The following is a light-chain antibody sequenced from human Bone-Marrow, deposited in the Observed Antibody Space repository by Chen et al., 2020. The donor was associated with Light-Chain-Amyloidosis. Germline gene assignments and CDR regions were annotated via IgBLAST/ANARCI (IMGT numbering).Light chain of an antibody. CDR3: QVWDRSSDRPV. J-gene: IGLJ3*02. V-gene: IGLV3-21*02. CDR2: DDS. CDR1: NIGSTS. Sequence: SYVLTQPSSVSVAPGQTATIACGGNNIGSTSVHWYQQTPGRAPLLVVYDDSDRPSGIPERLSGSNSGNMATLTISRVEAGDEADYYCQVWDRSSDRPVFGGGTKLTVL.